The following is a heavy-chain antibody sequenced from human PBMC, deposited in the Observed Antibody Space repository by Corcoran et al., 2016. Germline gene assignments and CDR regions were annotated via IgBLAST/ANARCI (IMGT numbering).Heavy chain of an antibody. CDR2: IYYSGST. CDR1: GGSISSSSYY. Sequence: QLQLQESGPGLVKPSETLSLTCTVSGGSISSSSYYWGWIRQPPGKGLEWIGSIYYSGSTYYNPSLKSRVTISVDTSKNQFSLKLSSVTAADTAVYYCARVGEVVTASYGMDVWGQGTTVTVSS. D-gene: IGHD2-21*02. V-gene: IGHV4-39*07. CDR3: ARVGEVVTASYGMDV. J-gene: IGHJ6*02.